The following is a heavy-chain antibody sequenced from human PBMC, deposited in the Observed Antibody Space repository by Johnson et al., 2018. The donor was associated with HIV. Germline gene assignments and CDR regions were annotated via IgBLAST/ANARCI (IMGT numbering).Heavy chain of an antibody. CDR3: ARVEQRSVYSRGGFDS. CDR1: GFTFSSYD. CDR2: IGTAGDT. J-gene: IGHJ3*02. Sequence: VQLVESGGGLVQPGGSLRLSCAASGFTFSSYDIHWVRQATGKGLEWVSAIGTAGDTYYSGSVKGRFTISRENAKNSLYLQMNSLRSGDTAVYYCARVEQRSVYSRGGFDSWGQGTMVTVSS. V-gene: IGHV3-13*01. D-gene: IGHD3-3*01.